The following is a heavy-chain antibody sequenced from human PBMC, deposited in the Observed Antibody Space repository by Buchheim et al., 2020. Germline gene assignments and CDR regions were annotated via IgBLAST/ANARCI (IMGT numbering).Heavy chain of an antibody. V-gene: IGHV4-34*01. J-gene: IGHJ5*02. CDR3: AREHSTTLSYDFWSGYSDNWFDP. Sequence: QVQLQQWGAGLLKPSETLSLTCAVYGGSFSGYYWSWIRQPPGKGLEWIGEINHSGSTNYNPSLKNRVTISVNQSKKQFSLKLSSVTAADTAVYYCAREHSTTLSYDFWSGYSDNWFDPWGQGTL. CDR2: INHSGST. D-gene: IGHD3-3*01. CDR1: GGSFSGYY.